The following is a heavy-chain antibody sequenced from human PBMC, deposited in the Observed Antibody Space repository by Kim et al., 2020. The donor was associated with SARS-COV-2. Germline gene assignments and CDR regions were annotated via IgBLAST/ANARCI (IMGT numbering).Heavy chain of an antibody. CDR1: GGSISSYY. V-gene: IGHV4-59*08. J-gene: IGHJ6*01. D-gene: IGHD2-15*01. Sequence: SETLSLTCTVSGGSISSYYWSWIRQPPGKGLEWIGYIYYSGSTNYNPSLKSRXTISVDTSKNQFSLKLSSVTAXDTXXYXXXRLGCSGGXCLGHYYXXG. CDR3: XRLGCSGGXCLGHYYXXG. CDR2: IYYSGST.